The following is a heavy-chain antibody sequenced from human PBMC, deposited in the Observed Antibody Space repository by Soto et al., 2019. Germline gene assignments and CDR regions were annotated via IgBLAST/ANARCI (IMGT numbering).Heavy chain of an antibody. CDR2: INPRGGRT. V-gene: IGHV1-46*01. CDR1: GYTFTNYY. J-gene: IGHJ5*02. CDR3: ARGPRARFMVRGASPDWFDP. Sequence: ASVKVSCKASGYTFTNYYMHWVRQAPGQGLEWMGMINPRGGRTTYPQKFQGRVTMTTDTSTSTVYMELSSLRSEDTAVYYCARGPRARFMVRGASPDWFDPWGQGTLVTVSS. D-gene: IGHD3-10*01.